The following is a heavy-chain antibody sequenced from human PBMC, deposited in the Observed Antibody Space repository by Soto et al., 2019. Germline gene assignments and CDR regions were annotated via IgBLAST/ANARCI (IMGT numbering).Heavy chain of an antibody. Sequence: QLQLEESGPGLVKPSETLSLICTVSGGSVSSAGYFWGWIRQPPGKGLEWLGSVYFSGDSYYNPSLRSRVAMSVGTSKSQFALNLTSATAADTAVYYCASHRPAASRYAYYHYMDVWGKGTTVTVSS. CDR1: GGSVSSAGYF. CDR2: VYFSGDS. D-gene: IGHD3-9*01. J-gene: IGHJ6*03. CDR3: ASHRPAASRYAYYHYMDV. V-gene: IGHV4-39*01.